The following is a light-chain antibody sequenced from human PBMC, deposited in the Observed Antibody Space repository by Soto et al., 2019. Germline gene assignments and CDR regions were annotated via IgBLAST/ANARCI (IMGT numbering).Light chain of an antibody. CDR1: QSVSSY. J-gene: IGKJ2*01. CDR3: QQRSNWPPRYT. CDR2: DAS. Sequence: EIVLTQSPATLSLSPGERATLSCRASQSVSSYLAWYQQKPGQAPRLLIYDASNRATGLPARFSGSGSGTDFTLTISSLETEDFAVYYCQQRSNWPPRYTFGQGTKLEIK. V-gene: IGKV3-11*01.